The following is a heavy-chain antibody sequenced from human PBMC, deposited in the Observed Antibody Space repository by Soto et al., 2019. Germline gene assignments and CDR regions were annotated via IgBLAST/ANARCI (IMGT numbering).Heavy chain of an antibody. CDR3: ARVDGYSSTWYLDY. J-gene: IGHJ4*02. V-gene: IGHV4-4*02. CDR2: IYHSGST. Sequence: QVQLQGSGPGLVKPSGTLSLTCAVSGDSISSSNWWSWVRQPPGKGLEWIGEIYHSGSTNYNPSRRSRVTISVDKSKNQFSLKLSSVTAADTGVYYCARVDGYSSTWYLDYWGQGTLVTVSS. D-gene: IGHD6-13*01. CDR1: GDSISSSNW.